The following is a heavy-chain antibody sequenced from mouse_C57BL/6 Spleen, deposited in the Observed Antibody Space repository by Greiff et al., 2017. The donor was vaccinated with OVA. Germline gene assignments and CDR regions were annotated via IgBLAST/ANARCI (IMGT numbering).Heavy chain of an antibody. Sequence: EVQLQQSGPELVKPGASVKISCKASGYSFTGYYMNWVKQSPEKSLEWIGEINPSTGGNTYNQKFKAKATLTVDKSSSTAYMQRKSLTSEDSAVYYCARGYYGSSTWFAYWGQGTLVTVSA. CDR1: GYSFTGYY. D-gene: IGHD1-1*01. CDR3: ARGYYGSSTWFAY. J-gene: IGHJ3*01. V-gene: IGHV1-42*01. CDR2: INPSTGGN.